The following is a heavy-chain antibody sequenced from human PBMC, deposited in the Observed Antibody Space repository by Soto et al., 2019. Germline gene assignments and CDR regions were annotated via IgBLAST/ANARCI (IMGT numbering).Heavy chain of an antibody. CDR1: GGSISSVDYY. D-gene: IGHD3-10*01. V-gene: IGHV4-30-4*01. Sequence: SETLSLTCTVSGGSISSVDYYWSWVRQSPEKGLEWIGYIYYTGSTYYSPSLKSRVSISIDTSKNQFSLNLTSVTAADTAVYYCARDPMHDQYYYGMDVWGKGTTVTVS. CDR3: ARDPMHDQYYYGMDV. J-gene: IGHJ6*04. CDR2: IYYTGST.